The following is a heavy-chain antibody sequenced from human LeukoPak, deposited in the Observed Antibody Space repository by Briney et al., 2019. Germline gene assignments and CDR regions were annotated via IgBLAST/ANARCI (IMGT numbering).Heavy chain of an antibody. Sequence: ASVKVSCKASGYTFTGYYMHWVRQAPGQGLEWMGWINPNSGGTNYAQKFQGRVTMTRDTSISTAYMELSRLRSDDTAVYYCVTGSSSWYGNFDYWGQGTLVTVSS. CDR3: VTGSSSWYGNFDY. V-gene: IGHV1-2*02. CDR1: GYTFTGYY. J-gene: IGHJ4*02. CDR2: INPNSGGT. D-gene: IGHD6-13*01.